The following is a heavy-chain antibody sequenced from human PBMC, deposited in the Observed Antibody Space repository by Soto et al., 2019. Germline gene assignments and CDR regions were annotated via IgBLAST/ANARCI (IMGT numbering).Heavy chain of an antibody. V-gene: IGHV3-73*01. Sequence: EVQLVESGGGLVQPGGSLKLSCAASGFTFSDSAIHWVRQAPGKGLEWVGRIRSKPYSYATEYAASVKGRFTISRDDSSNTAHLQMNSLKTEDTAVYYCARHVVDYWGQGTLVTVSS. J-gene: IGHJ4*02. CDR3: ARHVVDY. CDR1: GFTFSDSA. D-gene: IGHD2-15*01. CDR2: IRSKPYSYAT.